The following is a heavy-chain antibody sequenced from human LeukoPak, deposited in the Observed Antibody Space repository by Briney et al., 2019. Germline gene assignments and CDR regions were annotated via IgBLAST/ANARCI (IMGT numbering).Heavy chain of an antibody. CDR1: GFTFSSCA. Sequence: GGSLRLSCAASGFTFSSCAMHWVRQAPGKGLEWVAVIWYDGSNKYYADSVKGRFTISRDNSKNTLYLQMNSLRAEDTAVYYCARMYSSSSFDYWGQGTLGSVSS. J-gene: IGHJ4*02. V-gene: IGHV3-33*08. CDR3: ARMYSSSSFDY. CDR2: IWYDGSNK. D-gene: IGHD6-6*01.